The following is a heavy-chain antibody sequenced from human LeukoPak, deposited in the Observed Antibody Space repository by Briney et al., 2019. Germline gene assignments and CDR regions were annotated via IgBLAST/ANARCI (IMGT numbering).Heavy chain of an antibody. D-gene: IGHD3-22*01. J-gene: IGHJ6*02. V-gene: IGHV1-69*04. CDR3: ARTYYYDSSGYPYYYGMDV. CDR1: GGTFSSYA. CDR2: IIPILGIA. Sequence: SVKVSCKASGGTFSSYAISWVRQAPGQGLEWMGRIIPILGIANYAQKFQGRVTITADKSTSTAYMELSSLRSEDTAVYYCARTYYYDSSGYPYYYGMDVWGQGTTVTVSS.